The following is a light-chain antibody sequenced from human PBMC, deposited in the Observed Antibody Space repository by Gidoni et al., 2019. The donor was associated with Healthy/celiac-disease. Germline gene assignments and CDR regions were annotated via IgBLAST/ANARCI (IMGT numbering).Light chain of an antibody. CDR1: QSVSSY. J-gene: IGKJ4*01. V-gene: IGKV3-11*01. CDR3: QQRSHWPPWVT. CDR2: DAS. Sequence: EIVLTQSPATLSLSPGERATLSCRASQSVSSYLAWYQQKPGQAPRLLIYDASNRATGIPARFSGSGSGTDFTLTISSLEPEDFAVYYCQQRSHWPPWVTFGGGTKVEIK.